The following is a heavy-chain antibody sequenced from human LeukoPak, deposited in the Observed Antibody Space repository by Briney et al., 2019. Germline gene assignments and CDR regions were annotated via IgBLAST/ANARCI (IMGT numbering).Heavy chain of an antibody. J-gene: IGHJ3*02. CDR1: GFTFSSYE. Sequence: GGSLRLSCAASGFTFSSYEMNWVRQAPGKGLEWVSYISSSGSTIYYADSVKGRFTISSDNAKNSLYLQMNSLRAEDTAVYYCARDSGYSSGWYLAFDIWGQGTMVTVSS. D-gene: IGHD6-19*01. CDR2: ISSSGSTI. V-gene: IGHV3-48*03. CDR3: ARDSGYSSGWYLAFDI.